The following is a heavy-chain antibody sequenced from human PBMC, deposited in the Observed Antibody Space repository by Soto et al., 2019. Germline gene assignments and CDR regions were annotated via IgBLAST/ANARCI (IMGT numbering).Heavy chain of an antibody. CDR3: ARDNYFGSGSYHNRHYYFNF. D-gene: IGHD3-10*01. J-gene: IGHJ4*02. Sequence: GALVKVSCKASGGAFSRYAFSWVRQAPGQGLEWMGVIIPLFHTANYAQKFQGRVTITADESTSTAYMELSGLRSEDTAVYYCARDNYFGSGSYHNRHYYFNFWGQGTLVTVSS. CDR2: IIPLFHTA. V-gene: IGHV1-69*13. CDR1: GGAFSRYA.